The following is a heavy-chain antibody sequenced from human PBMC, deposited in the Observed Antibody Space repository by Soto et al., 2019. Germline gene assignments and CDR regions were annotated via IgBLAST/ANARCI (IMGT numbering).Heavy chain of an antibody. D-gene: IGHD5-18*01. CDR2: ITSSGSTT. Sequence: GGSLRLSCAASGFTFSDYYMSWIRQAPGKGLEWVSSITSSGSTTYYTDSVKGRFTISRDNAKNSLYLQMNSLRAEDTAVYYCARERYSYGPYYFDYWGQGTLVTVSS. CDR1: GFTFSDYY. V-gene: IGHV3-11*01. CDR3: ARERYSYGPYYFDY. J-gene: IGHJ4*02.